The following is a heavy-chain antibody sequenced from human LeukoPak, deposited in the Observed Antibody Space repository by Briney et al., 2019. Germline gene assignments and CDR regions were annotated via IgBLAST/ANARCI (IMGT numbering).Heavy chain of an antibody. CDR2: INHSGST. D-gene: IGHD6-13*01. J-gene: IGHJ4*02. Sequence: PSETLSLTCAVYGGSFSGYYWSWIRQPPGKGLEWIGEINHSGSTNYNPSLKSRVTISVDTSKNQFSLKLSSVTAADTAVYYCARGISSSSSFDYWGQGTLVNVSS. V-gene: IGHV4-34*01. CDR1: GGSFSGYY. CDR3: ARGISSSSSFDY.